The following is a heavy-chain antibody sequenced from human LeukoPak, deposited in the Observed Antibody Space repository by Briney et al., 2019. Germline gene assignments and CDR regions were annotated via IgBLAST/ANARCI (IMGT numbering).Heavy chain of an antibody. J-gene: IGHJ3*02. CDR1: GFTVSSNY. Sequence: GGSLRLSCAASGFTVSSNYMSWVRQAPGKGLEWVAVIWYDGSNKYYADSVKGRFTISRDNSKNTLYLQMNSLRAEDTAVYYCARELWFGELSGAFDIWGQGTMVTVSS. CDR2: IWYDGSNK. CDR3: ARELWFGELSGAFDI. V-gene: IGHV3-33*08. D-gene: IGHD3-10*01.